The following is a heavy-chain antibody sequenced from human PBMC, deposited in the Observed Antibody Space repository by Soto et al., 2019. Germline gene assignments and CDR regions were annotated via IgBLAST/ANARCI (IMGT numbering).Heavy chain of an antibody. CDR1: GGSISSGDYY. D-gene: IGHD3-10*01. Sequence: QVQLQESGPGLVKPSQTLSLTCTVSGGSISSGDYYWSWIRQPPGKGLEWIGYIYYSGSTYYNPSLKSRVTISVDTSNNQLSLKLSSVTAADTAVYYCASTYGFGTYYYYGMDVWGQGTTVTVSS. J-gene: IGHJ6*02. CDR2: IYYSGST. CDR3: ASTYGFGTYYYYGMDV. V-gene: IGHV4-30-4*01.